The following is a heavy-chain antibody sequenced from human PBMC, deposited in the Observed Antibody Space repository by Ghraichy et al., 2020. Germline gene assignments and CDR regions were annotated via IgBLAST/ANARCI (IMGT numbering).Heavy chain of an antibody. Sequence: SETLSLTCTVSGGSISSYYWSWIRQPPGKGLEWIGYIYYSGSTNYNPSLKSRVTISVDTSKNQFSLKLSSVTAADTAVYYCARASGYSYGLPSYYYGMDVWGQGTTVTVSS. CDR1: GGSISSYY. CDR3: ARASGYSYGLPSYYYGMDV. D-gene: IGHD5-18*01. V-gene: IGHV4-59*01. J-gene: IGHJ6*02. CDR2: IYYSGST.